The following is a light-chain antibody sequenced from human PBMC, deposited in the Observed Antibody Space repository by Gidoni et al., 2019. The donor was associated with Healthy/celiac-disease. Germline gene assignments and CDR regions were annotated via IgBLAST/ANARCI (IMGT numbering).Light chain of an antibody. CDR3: QQYNSYST. CDR2: KAS. CDR1: QSISSW. Sequence: DIQITQSPSTLSASVGDRVTITCRASQSISSWLAWYQQKPGKAPKLLIYKASSLESGVPSRFSGSGSGTEFTLTISSLQPDDFATYYCQQYNSYSTFGQWTKVEIK. J-gene: IGKJ1*01. V-gene: IGKV1-5*03.